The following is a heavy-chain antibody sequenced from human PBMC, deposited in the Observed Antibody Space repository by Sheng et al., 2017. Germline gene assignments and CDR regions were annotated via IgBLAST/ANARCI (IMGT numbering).Heavy chain of an antibody. D-gene: IGHD6-13*01. Sequence: VQMLESGGGSVQPGGSLRLSCATSGFIFSDYAMAWVRQAPGKGLQWVSLISGNGATTYYADSVKGRFTISRDNSKNTLFLQMNSLRVEDTAVYYCAKDSSNWALGFFDYWGQGTLVTVSS. CDR2: ISGNGATT. CDR3: AKDSSNWALGFFDY. J-gene: IGHJ4*02. CDR1: GFIFSDYA. V-gene: IGHV3-23*01.